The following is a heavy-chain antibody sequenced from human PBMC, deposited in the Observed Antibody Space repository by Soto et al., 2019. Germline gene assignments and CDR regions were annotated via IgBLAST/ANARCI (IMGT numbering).Heavy chain of an antibody. V-gene: IGHV4-38-2*01. Sequence: ASETLSLTCAVSGYSISSGYYWGCIRQPPGKGLEWIGSIYHSGSTYYNPSLKSRVTISVDTSKNQFSLKLSSVTAGDTAVYYCARGFYYDSSGIDYWGQVTLVTVSS. D-gene: IGHD3-22*01. CDR1: GYSISSGYY. CDR3: ARGFYYDSSGIDY. CDR2: IYHSGST. J-gene: IGHJ4*02.